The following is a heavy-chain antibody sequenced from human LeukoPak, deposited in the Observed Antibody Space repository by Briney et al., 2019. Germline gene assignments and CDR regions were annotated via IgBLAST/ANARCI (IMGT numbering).Heavy chain of an antibody. CDR3: ARDGLLGYFDY. Sequence: GGSLRLSCAASGFTFCSYAMHWVRQAPAKGLEWVAVISYDGSNKYYADSVKGRFTISRDNSKNTLYLQMNSLRAEDTAVYYCARDGLLGYFDYWGQGSLVTVSS. J-gene: IGHJ4*02. CDR1: GFTFCSYA. V-gene: IGHV3-30-3*01. CDR2: ISYDGSNK. D-gene: IGHD7-27*01.